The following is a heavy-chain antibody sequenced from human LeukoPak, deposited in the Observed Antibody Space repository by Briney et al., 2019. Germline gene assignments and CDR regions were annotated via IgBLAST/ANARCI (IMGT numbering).Heavy chain of an antibody. J-gene: IGHJ4*02. CDR2: IYYDGYP. D-gene: IGHD2-8*02. V-gene: IGHV4-59*01. CDR1: GASLSSYF. CDR3: AGTELGYCTVTGCPLES. Sequence: PSETLSLTCNVSGASLSSYFSSWIRQPPGKGLEWIGYIYYDGYPNYSPSLRSRITISVEKSKSQFSLNLRSVTAADTALYFCAGTELGYCTVTGCPLESWGQGTLVTVSS.